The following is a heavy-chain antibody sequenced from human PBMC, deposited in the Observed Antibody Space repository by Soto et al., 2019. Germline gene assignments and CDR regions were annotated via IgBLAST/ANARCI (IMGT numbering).Heavy chain of an antibody. CDR1: GFTVTNYG. V-gene: IGHV3-33*01. CDR3: TSDPYGASRYYFDS. Sequence: QVQLVESGGGVVQPGRSLRLSCAASGFTVTNYGMHWVRQAPGKGLEWVAVIWYDGSNKYYADSVKGRFTISKDNSQNTLYLQMNNLRAEDTAMYYCTSDPYGASRYYFDSWGQGTLVTVSS. D-gene: IGHD2-8*01. J-gene: IGHJ4*02. CDR2: IWYDGSNK.